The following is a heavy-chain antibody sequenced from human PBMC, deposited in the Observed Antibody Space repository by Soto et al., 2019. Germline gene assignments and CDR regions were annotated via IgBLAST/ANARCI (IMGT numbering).Heavy chain of an antibody. Sequence: EVQLVESGGGLVKPGGSLRLSCAASGFTFSNAWMSWVRQAPGKGLEWVGRFKSKTDGGTTEYAAPVKGRFTISRDESKNTLYLQMNSLKTEDTAVYYCTTDGGAAKGFDYWGQGTLVTVSS. D-gene: IGHD2-15*01. V-gene: IGHV3-15*01. CDR1: GFTFSNAW. J-gene: IGHJ4*02. CDR2: FKSKTDGGTT. CDR3: TTDGGAAKGFDY.